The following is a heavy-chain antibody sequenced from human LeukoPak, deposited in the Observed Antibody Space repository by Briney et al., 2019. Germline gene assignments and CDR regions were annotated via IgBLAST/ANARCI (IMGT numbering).Heavy chain of an antibody. Sequence: GGSLRLSCAVSGFTFSSYSMNWVRQAPGKGLEWVSSISSSSTYIYYADSVKGRFTISRDDAKNSLYLQMNSLRADDTAVYYCARAAYGSGLYYYYDMDVWGKGTTVTVSS. J-gene: IGHJ6*04. CDR1: GFTFSSYS. CDR2: ISSSSTYI. D-gene: IGHD3-10*01. CDR3: ARAAYGSGLYYYYDMDV. V-gene: IGHV3-21*01.